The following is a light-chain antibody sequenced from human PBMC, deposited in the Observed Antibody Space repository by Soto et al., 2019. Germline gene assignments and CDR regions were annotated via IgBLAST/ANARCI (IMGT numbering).Light chain of an antibody. V-gene: IGKV1-5*01. CDR3: QQYNSYSRT. J-gene: IGKJ1*01. Sequence: DIQITQSPSTLSASVGDRVTITFRAIHSISSWLAWYQQKPGKAPKLLIYDASSLESGVPSRFSGSGSGTEFTLTISSLQPDDFATYYCQQYNSYSRTFGQGTKV. CDR2: DAS. CDR1: HSISSW.